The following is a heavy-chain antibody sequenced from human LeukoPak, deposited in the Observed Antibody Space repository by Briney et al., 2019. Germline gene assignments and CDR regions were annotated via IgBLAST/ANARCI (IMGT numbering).Heavy chain of an antibody. CDR3: ARHGSHCGGGSCYEEGDY. CDR1: GGSISSYY. J-gene: IGHJ4*02. D-gene: IGHD2-15*01. V-gene: IGHV4-39*01. CDR2: IYHSGST. Sequence: SETLSLTCTVSGGSISSYYWGWIRQPPGKGLEWIGSIYHSGSTYYNPSLKSRVTISVDTSKNQFSLKLSSVTAADTAVYYCARHGSHCGGGSCYEEGDYWGQGTLVTVSS.